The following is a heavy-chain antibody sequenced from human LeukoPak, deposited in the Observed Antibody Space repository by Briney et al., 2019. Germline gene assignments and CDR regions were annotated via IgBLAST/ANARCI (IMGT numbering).Heavy chain of an antibody. J-gene: IGHJ4*02. D-gene: IGHD3-16*01. CDR2: MQSTGNS. Sequence: SETLSLTCSVSGDSISTYHWNWIRKPPGKGLEWIGYMQSTGNSKYNPSLRSQVNMFVDTSKNQAALILSSVTAADTAVYYCARDKQHSYGRYFDHWGQGALVTVSS. CDR3: ARDKQHSYGRYFDH. V-gene: IGHV4-59*01. CDR1: GDSISTYH.